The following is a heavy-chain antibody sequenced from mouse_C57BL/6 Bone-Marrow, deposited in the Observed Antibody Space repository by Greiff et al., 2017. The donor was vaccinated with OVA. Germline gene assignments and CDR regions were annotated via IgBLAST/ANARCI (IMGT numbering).Heavy chain of an antibody. J-gene: IGHJ2*01. V-gene: IGHV1-19*01. CDR3: ARRGGGHVDY. Sequence: EVQLQQSGPVLVKPGASVKMSCKASGYTFTDYYMNWVKQSHGKSLEWIGVINPYNGGTSYNQKFKGKATLTVDKSSSTAYMELNSLTSEDSAVYYCARRGGGHVDYWGQGTTLTVSS. CDR1: GYTFTDYY. CDR2: INPYNGGT.